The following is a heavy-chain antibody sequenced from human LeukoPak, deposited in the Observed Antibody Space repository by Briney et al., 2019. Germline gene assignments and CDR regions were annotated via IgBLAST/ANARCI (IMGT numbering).Heavy chain of an antibody. D-gene: IGHD3-10*01. V-gene: IGHV4-34*01. J-gene: IGHJ4*02. Sequence: SETLSLTCAVYGGSFSGYYWSWIRQPPGKGLEWIGEINHSGSTNYNPSLKSRVTISVDTSKNQFSLKPSSVTAADTAVYYCARVRRFGELLRYYFDYWGQGTLVTVSS. CDR3: ARVRRFGELLRYYFDY. CDR1: GGSFSGYY. CDR2: INHSGST.